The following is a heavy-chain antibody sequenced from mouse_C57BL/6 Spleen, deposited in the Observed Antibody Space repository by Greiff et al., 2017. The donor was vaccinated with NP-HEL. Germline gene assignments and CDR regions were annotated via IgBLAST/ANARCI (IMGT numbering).Heavy chain of an antibody. J-gene: IGHJ3*01. CDR3: AREGVYYYGSSYEAPWFAY. CDR2: IYPSNGGT. D-gene: IGHD1-1*01. CDR1: GFTFTSYW. V-gene: IGHV1-53*01. Sequence: QVQLQQPGTELVKPGASVKLSCKASGFTFTSYWMPWVKQRPGHGLEWIGNIYPSNGGTNYNEKFKSKATLTVDTSSSTAYMQLSSLTSEDSAVYYCAREGVYYYGSSYEAPWFAYWGQGTLVTVSA.